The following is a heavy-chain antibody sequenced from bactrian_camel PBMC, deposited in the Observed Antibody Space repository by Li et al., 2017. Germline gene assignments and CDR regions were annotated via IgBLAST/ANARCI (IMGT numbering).Heavy chain of an antibody. D-gene: IGHD5*01. Sequence: QLVESGGGLMQPGGSLTLSCATSEFNFNLYGMSWVRQAPGKGLEWVSSISRDGRATYYADSVKGRFTISQDTAKKTVYLQMNSLKPEDTAIYYCAARVGDYWRNWSEATHWGQGTQVTVS. V-gene: IGHV3S40*01. CDR3: AARVGDYWRNWSEATH. J-gene: IGHJ4*01. CDR1: EFNFNLYG. CDR2: ISRDGRAT.